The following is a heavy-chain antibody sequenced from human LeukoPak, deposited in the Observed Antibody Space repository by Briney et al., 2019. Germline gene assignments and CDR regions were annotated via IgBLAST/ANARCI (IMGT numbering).Heavy chain of an antibody. CDR3: VKGSGRSIPVSGTVFGY. V-gene: IGHV3-23*01. CDR1: GFTFSAFP. CDR2: ISSSGHTT. D-gene: IGHD6-19*01. J-gene: IGHJ4*02. Sequence: GGSLSLSCAAYGFTFSAFPMSWVRQAPGKGLEWVSGISSSGHTTYYADSVKGRFTISRDNSKNTLYLQMDSLGAEETAIYYCVKGSGRSIPVSGTVFGYWGQGTVVTVSS.